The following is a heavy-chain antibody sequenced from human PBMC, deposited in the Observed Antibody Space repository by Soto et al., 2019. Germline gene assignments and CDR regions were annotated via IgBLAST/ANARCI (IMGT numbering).Heavy chain of an antibody. Sequence: GESLKISCKGSGYSFTSYWIGWVRQMPGKGLEWMGIIYPGDSDTRYSPSFQGPVTISADKSISTAYLQWSSLKASDTAMYYCARNGRYFGKDYYGMDVWGQGTTVTVSS. V-gene: IGHV5-51*01. J-gene: IGHJ6*02. CDR2: IYPGDSDT. D-gene: IGHD3-9*01. CDR3: ARNGRYFGKDYYGMDV. CDR1: GYSFTSYW.